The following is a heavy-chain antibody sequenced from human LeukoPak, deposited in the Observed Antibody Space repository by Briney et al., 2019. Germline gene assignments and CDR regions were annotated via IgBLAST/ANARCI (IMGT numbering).Heavy chain of an antibody. CDR2: IYYSGST. D-gene: IGHD6-6*01. CDR1: GGSISSYY. Sequence: PSETLSLTCTVSGGSISSYYWSWIRQPPGKGLEWIGYIYYSGSTSYNPSLKSRVTISVDTSKNQFSLKLTSVTAADTAFYYCARGRAIAACDYWGQGTLVTVSS. J-gene: IGHJ4*02. V-gene: IGHV4-59*01. CDR3: ARGRAIAACDY.